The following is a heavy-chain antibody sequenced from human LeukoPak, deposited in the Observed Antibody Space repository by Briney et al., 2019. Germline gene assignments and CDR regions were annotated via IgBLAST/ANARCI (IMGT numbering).Heavy chain of an antibody. CDR1: GGSISSYY. Sequence: SETLSLTCTVSGGSISSYYWSWIRQPPGKGLEWIGYIYYSGSTNYTPSLKSRVTISVDTSKNQFSLKLSSVTAADTAVYYCAREEAVAELDYWGQGTLVTVSS. CDR2: IYYSGST. V-gene: IGHV4-59*12. J-gene: IGHJ4*02. CDR3: AREEAVAELDY. D-gene: IGHD6-19*01.